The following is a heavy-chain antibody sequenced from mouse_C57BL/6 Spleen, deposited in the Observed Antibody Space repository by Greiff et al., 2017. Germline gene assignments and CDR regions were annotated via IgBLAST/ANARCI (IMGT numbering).Heavy chain of an antibody. J-gene: IGHJ4*01. CDR1: GYTFTDYY. D-gene: IGHD1-1*01. Sequence: VQLQQSGPELVKPGASVKISCKASGYTFTDYYMNWVKQSHGKSLEWIGDINPNNGGTSYNQKFKGKATLTVDKSSSTAYMELRSLTSEDSAVYYCARETTTVVANAMDYWGQGTSVTVSS. V-gene: IGHV1-26*01. CDR2: INPNNGGT. CDR3: ARETTTVVANAMDY.